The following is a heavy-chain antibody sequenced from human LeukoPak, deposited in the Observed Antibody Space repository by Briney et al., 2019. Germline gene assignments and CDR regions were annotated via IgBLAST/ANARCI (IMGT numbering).Heavy chain of an antibody. CDR1: GGSISSYY. Sequence: SETLSLTCTVSGGSISSYYWSWIRQPPGKGLEWIGYIYYSGSTYYNPSLKSRVTISVDTSKNQFSLKLSSVTAADTAVYYCARHWSYYYYMDVWGKGTTVTISS. J-gene: IGHJ6*03. CDR3: ARHWSYYYYMDV. CDR2: IYYSGST. V-gene: IGHV4-59*04.